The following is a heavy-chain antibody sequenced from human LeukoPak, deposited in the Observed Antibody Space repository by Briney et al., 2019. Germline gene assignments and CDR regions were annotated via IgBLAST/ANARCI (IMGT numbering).Heavy chain of an antibody. V-gene: IGHV4-59*08. J-gene: IGHJ4*02. CDR2: IYYSGST. CDR3: ARTFRVGSGSYFGDFDY. CDR1: GGSISSYY. Sequence: SETLSLTCTVSGGSISSYYWSWIRQPPGKGLEWIGYIYYSGSTNYNPSLKSRVTISVDTSKNQFSLKLSSVTAADTAVYYCARTFRVGSGSYFGDFDYWGQGTLVTVSS. D-gene: IGHD1-26*01.